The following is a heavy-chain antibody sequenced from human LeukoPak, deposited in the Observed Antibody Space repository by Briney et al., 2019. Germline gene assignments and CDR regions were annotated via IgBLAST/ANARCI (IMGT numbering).Heavy chain of an antibody. J-gene: IGHJ4*02. CDR2: ISSSSSYI. D-gene: IGHD4-17*01. V-gene: IGHV3-21*04. CDR1: GFTFSSYS. CDR3: AKLATVTTPTSGSFDY. Sequence: GGSLRLSCAASGFTFSSYSMNWVRQAPGKGLEWVSSISSSSSYIYYADSVKGRFTISRDNSKNTLYLQMNSLRAEDTAVYYCAKLATVTTPTSGSFDYWGLGTLVTVSS.